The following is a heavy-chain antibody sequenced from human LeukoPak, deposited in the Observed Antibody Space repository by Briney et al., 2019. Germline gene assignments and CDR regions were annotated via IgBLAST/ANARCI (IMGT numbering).Heavy chain of an antibody. CDR2: IDPSDSYT. CDR1: GYSFTSYW. J-gene: IGHJ1*01. CDR3: ARWGSGWYFPDQH. V-gene: IGHV5-10-1*01. Sequence: GESLRISSKGSGYSFTSYWISWVRQMPGRGLEWMGRIDPSDSYTNYSPSFQGHVTISADKSISTAYLQWSSLKASDTAMYYCARWGSGWYFPDQHWGQGTLVTVSS. D-gene: IGHD6-19*01.